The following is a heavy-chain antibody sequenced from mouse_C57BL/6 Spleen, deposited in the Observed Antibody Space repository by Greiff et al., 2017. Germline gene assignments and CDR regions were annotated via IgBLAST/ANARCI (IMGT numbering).Heavy chain of an antibody. CDR2: ISDCGSYT. Sequence: EVKVVESGGGLVKPGGSLKLSCAASGFTFSSYAMSWVRQTPEKRLEWVATISDCGSYTYYPDNVKGRFTISRDNAKNNLYLQMSHLKSEDTAMYYCAREGSNWDSLDYWGQGTTLTVSS. J-gene: IGHJ2*01. CDR3: AREGSNWDSLDY. V-gene: IGHV5-4*01. D-gene: IGHD4-1*01. CDR1: GFTFSSYA.